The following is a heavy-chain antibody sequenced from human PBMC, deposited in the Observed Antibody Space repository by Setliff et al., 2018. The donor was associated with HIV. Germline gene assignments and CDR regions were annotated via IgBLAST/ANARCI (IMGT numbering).Heavy chain of an antibody. CDR2: INSDGRST. V-gene: IGHV3-74*01. CDR3: TTPRISGSSGWYFDY. D-gene: IGHD3-10*01. Sequence: PGGSLRLSCATSGFTFSPYWMHWVRQAPGKGLQWIARINSDGRSTDYAESVKGRFTISKDTARNTLYLQMNTVTAEDTAVYYCTTPRISGSSGWYFDYWGHGTLVTVSS. CDR1: GFTFSPYW. J-gene: IGHJ4*01.